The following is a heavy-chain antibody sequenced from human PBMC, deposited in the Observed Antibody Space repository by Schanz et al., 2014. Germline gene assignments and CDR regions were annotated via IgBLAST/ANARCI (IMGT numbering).Heavy chain of an antibody. CDR3: VPMSIAAH. CDR2: ISYDGNTK. J-gene: IGHJ4*02. Sequence: QVQLVESGGGVVQPGRSLRLSCAASGFNFSSYAFHWVRQAPGKGLEWVALISYDGNTKYYADSVKGRFTISRDNSKNTLYLQMNSLRAEDTAVYYCVPMSIAAHWGQGTLVTVSS. CDR1: GFNFSSYA. V-gene: IGHV3-30-3*01. D-gene: IGHD6-6*01.